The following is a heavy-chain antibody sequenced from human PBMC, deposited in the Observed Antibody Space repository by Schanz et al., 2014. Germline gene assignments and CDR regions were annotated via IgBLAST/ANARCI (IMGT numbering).Heavy chain of an antibody. D-gene: IGHD3-10*01. CDR2: INSVGSNT. CDR1: GFTFSSHW. CDR3: AKDRGYYRVSGSYRELEY. Sequence: EVQLLESGGGLVEPGGSLRLSCAASGFTFSSHWMHWVRQDPGKGLVWLARINSVGSNTDYADSVTGRFTISRDNAKNSLFLHMNSLRAEYTAVYYCAKDRGYYRVSGSYRELEYWGQGTLVTVSS. J-gene: IGHJ4*02. V-gene: IGHV3-74*01.